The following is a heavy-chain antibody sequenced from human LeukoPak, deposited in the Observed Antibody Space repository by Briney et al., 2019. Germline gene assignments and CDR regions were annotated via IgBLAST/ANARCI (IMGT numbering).Heavy chain of an antibody. CDR3: ARGSYYYYGSGSYSLIDY. CDR1: GFTFDDYA. D-gene: IGHD3-10*01. CDR2: ISWNSGSI. Sequence: GRSLRLSCAASGFTFDDYAMHWVRQAPGKGLEWVSGISWNSGSIGYADSVKGRFTISRDNAKNSLYLQMNSLRAEDTAVYYCARGSYYYYGSGSYSLIDYWGQGTLVTVSS. V-gene: IGHV3-9*01. J-gene: IGHJ4*02.